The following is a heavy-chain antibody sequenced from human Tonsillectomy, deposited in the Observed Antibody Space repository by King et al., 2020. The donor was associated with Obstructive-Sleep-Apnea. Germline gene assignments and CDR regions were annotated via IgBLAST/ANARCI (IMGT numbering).Heavy chain of an antibody. CDR1: GGSISSYY. CDR3: ARDWYSSSWFSPHLYNWFDP. CDR2: IYTSGST. D-gene: IGHD6-13*01. J-gene: IGHJ5*02. V-gene: IGHV4-4*07. Sequence: VQLQESGPGLVKPSETLSLTCTVSGGSISSYYWSWIRQPAGKGLEWIGRIYTSGSTNYNPSLKSRVTMSVDTSKNQFSLKLSSVTAADTAVYYCARDWYSSSWFSPHLYNWFDPWGQGTLVTVSS.